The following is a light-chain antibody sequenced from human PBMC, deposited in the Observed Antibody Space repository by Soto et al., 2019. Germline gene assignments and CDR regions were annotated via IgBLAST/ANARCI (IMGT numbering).Light chain of an antibody. V-gene: IGLV4-69*01. CDR3: QTWGTGIRV. J-gene: IGLJ2*01. Sequence: QPVLTQSPSASASLGASVKLTCTLSSGHSNYAIAWHQQQPEKGPRYLMKVNSDGSHNKGDGIPDRFSGSSSGAERYLTISSIQSEDEADYYCQTWGTGIRVFGGGTKVTVL. CDR1: SGHSNYA. CDR2: VNSDGSH.